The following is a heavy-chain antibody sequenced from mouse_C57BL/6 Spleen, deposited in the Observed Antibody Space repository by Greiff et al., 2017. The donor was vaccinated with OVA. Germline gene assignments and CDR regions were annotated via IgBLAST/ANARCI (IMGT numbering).Heavy chain of an antibody. J-gene: IGHJ4*01. Sequence: VQLQQSGAELVMPGASVKLSCKASGYTFTSYWMHWVKQRPGQGLEWIGEINPSDSYTNYNQKFKGKSTLTVDKSSSTAYMQLSSLTSEDSAVYYCASGGLVTMDYWGQGTSVTVSS. CDR2: INPSDSYT. CDR3: ASGGLVTMDY. D-gene: IGHD2-4*01. CDR1: GYTFTSYW. V-gene: IGHV1-69*01.